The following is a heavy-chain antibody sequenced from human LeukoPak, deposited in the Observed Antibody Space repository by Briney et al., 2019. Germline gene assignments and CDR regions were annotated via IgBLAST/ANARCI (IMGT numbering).Heavy chain of an antibody. D-gene: IGHD3-10*01. Sequence: PGGSLRLSCAASGFTFSSYSMNWVRQAPGKGLEWVSYISSSSSTIYYADSVKGRFTISRDNAKNSLYLQMNSPRAEDTAVYYCARSRRRAWFGELLSSPYGMDVWGQGTTVTVSS. CDR2: ISSSSSTI. CDR3: ARSRRRAWFGELLSSPYGMDV. CDR1: GFTFSSYS. V-gene: IGHV3-48*01. J-gene: IGHJ6*02.